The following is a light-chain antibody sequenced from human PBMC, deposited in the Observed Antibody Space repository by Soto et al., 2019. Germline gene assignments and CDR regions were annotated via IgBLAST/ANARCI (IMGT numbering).Light chain of an antibody. CDR1: QSVSSSY. J-gene: IGKJ1*01. Sequence: EMVLTQSPGTLSLSPGERATLACRASQSVSSSYLAWYQQKPGQAPSHLIYGASSRATGIPDTFSGSGSGTDFTLTISRLEPEDFAVDYCQQYSSSPRTFGQATKVELK. V-gene: IGKV3-20*01. CDR2: GAS. CDR3: QQYSSSPRT.